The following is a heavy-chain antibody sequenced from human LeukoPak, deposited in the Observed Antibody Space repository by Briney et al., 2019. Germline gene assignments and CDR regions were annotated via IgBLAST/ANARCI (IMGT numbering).Heavy chain of an antibody. CDR1: GFTFSSYS. CDR3: ASHLEDILTGYYAGAFDI. J-gene: IGHJ3*02. D-gene: IGHD3-9*01. Sequence: GGSLRLSCVASGFTFSSYSMNWVRQAPGKGLEWVSVIYSGGSTYYADSVKGRFTISRDNSKNTLYLQMNSLRAEDTAVYYCASHLEDILTGYYAGAFDIWGQGTMVTVSS. V-gene: IGHV3-53*01. CDR2: IYSGGST.